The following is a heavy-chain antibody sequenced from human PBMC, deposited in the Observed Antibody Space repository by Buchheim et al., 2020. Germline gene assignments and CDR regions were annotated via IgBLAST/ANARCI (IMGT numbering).Heavy chain of an antibody. J-gene: IGHJ4*02. D-gene: IGHD6-13*01. V-gene: IGHV4-34*01. CDR1: GGSFSGYY. CDR3: AGDLAAAGYSDY. CDR2: INHSGST. Sequence: QVQLQQWGAGLLKPSETLSLTCAVYGGSFSGYYWSWIRQPPGKGLEWIGEINHSGSTNYNPSLKSRVTLSLDTSQNQLSLKLSSVTAADTAVYYCAGDLAAAGYSDYWGQGTL.